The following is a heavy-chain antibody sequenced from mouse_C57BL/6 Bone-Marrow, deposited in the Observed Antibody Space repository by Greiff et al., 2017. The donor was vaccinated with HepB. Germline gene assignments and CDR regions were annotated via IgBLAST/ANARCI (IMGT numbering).Heavy chain of an antibody. Sequence: VQLQQSGAELVRPGTSVKMSCKASGYTFTNYWIGWAKQRPGHGLEWIGDIYPGGGYTNYNEKFKGKATLTADKSSSTAYMQFSSLTSEDSAIYYCAREGLLRGFAYWGQGTLVTVSA. CDR1: GYTFTNYW. V-gene: IGHV1-63*01. D-gene: IGHD1-1*01. J-gene: IGHJ3*01. CDR3: AREGLLRGFAY. CDR2: IYPGGGYT.